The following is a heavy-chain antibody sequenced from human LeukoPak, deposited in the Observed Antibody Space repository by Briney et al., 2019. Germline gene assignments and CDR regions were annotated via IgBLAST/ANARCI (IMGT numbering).Heavy chain of an antibody. CDR2: IYPGDSDT. J-gene: IGHJ3*02. Sequence: GESLKISCKGSGYSFTSYWIGWVRQTPGKGLEWMGIIYPGDSDTRYSPSFQGQVTISADKSISTAYLQWSSLKASDTAMYYCASPQAFGPPGIKVFDIWAKGKMATVSS. V-gene: IGHV5-51*01. CDR3: ASPQAFGPPGIKVFDI. D-gene: IGHD1-14*01. CDR1: GYSFTSYW.